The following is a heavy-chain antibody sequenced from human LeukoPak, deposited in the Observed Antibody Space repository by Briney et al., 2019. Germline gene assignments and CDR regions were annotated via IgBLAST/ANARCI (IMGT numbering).Heavy chain of an antibody. V-gene: IGHV1-8*03. CDR3: ARSIIGVLRFLEWLPKYYYYYYMDV. J-gene: IGHJ6*03. D-gene: IGHD3-3*01. Sequence: GASVKVSCKASGCTFTSYDINWVRQATGQGLEWMGWMNPNSGNTGYAQKFQGRVTITRNTSISTAYMELSSLRSEDTAVYYCARSIIGVLRFLEWLPKYYYYYYMDVWGKGTTVTVSS. CDR1: GCTFTSYD. CDR2: MNPNSGNT.